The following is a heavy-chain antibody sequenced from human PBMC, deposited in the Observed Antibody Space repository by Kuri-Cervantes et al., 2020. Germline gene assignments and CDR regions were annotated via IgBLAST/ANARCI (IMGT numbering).Heavy chain of an antibody. J-gene: IGHJ4*02. CDR1: GFTFSSYG. D-gene: IGHD6-25*01. Sequence: GESLKISCAASGFTFSSYGMHWVRQAPGKGLEWVAVISYDGSNKYYADSVKGRFTISRDNSKNTLYLQMNSLRAEDTAVYYCSTLPFISGWAYPGFDFWGQGARVTVSS. CDR3: STLPFISGWAYPGFDF. V-gene: IGHV3-30*03. CDR2: ISYDGSNK.